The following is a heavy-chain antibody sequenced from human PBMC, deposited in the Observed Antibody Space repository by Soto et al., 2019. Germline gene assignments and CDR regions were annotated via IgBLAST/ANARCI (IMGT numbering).Heavy chain of an antibody. CDR2: IYTSGST. J-gene: IGHJ6*02. V-gene: IGHV4-4*07. CDR3: AREWVVLGYYYYGMDV. CDR1: GGSISSYY. Sequence: SETLSLTCTVSGGSISSYYWSWIRQPAGKGLEWIGRIYTSGSTNYNPSLKSRVTMSVDTPKNQFSLKLSSVTAADTAVYYCAREWVVLGYYYYGMDVWGQGTTVTVSS. D-gene: IGHD2-15*01.